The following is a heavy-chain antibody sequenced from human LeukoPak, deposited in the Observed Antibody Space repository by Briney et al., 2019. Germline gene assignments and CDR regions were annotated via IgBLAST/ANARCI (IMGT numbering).Heavy chain of an antibody. J-gene: IGHJ4*02. Sequence: SETLSLTCTVSGGSISSYYWSWIRQPPGKGLEWIAYISDIGSINYNPSLKSRVTISLDTSKNQFSLKLSSVTAADTAVYYCAGHHPRNTVDFWGQGTLVAVSS. CDR2: ISDIGSI. CDR3: AGHHPRNTVDF. CDR1: GGSISSYY. D-gene: IGHD2/OR15-2a*01. V-gene: IGHV4-59*08.